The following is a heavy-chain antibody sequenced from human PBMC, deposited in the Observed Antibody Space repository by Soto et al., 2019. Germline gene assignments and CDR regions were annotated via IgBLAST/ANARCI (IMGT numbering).Heavy chain of an antibody. D-gene: IGHD6-13*01. CDR3: AKESLIAAAGKGDYFDY. Sequence: EVQLLESGGGLVQPGGSLRLSCAASGFTFSSYAMSWVHQAPGKGLEWVSAISGSGGSTYYADSVKGRFTISRDNSKNTLYLQMNSLRAEDTAVYYCAKESLIAAAGKGDYFDYWGQGTLVTVSS. V-gene: IGHV3-23*01. CDR1: GFTFSSYA. J-gene: IGHJ4*02. CDR2: ISGSGGST.